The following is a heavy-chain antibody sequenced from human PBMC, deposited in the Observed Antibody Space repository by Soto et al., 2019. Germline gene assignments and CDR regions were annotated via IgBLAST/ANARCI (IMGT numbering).Heavy chain of an antibody. CDR1: GFSISSNY. D-gene: IGHD3-22*01. V-gene: IGHV3-53*01. J-gene: IGHJ4*01. CDR3: ARDRGDYYDSSGYPSFVFDY. Sequence: GGSLRLSCAASGFSISSNYMSWVRQAPGKGLEWVSLMYSGGTTYFAGSVEGRFTMSRDNSKNTLYLQMNSLSADDTAVYYCARDRGDYYDSSGYPSFVFDYWGRGTLVTVSS. CDR2: MYSGGTT.